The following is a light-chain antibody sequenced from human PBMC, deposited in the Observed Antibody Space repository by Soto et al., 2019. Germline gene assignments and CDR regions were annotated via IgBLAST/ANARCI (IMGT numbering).Light chain of an antibody. CDR1: SGSIASNY. J-gene: IGLJ2*01. V-gene: IGLV6-57*04. Sequence: NFMLTQPPSVSESPGKTVTISCTHTSGSIASNYVQWYQQRPGSAPTTVIYEDDQRPSWGPDRFSCSIDASSDSASLTISGLKTEDEAVYYCLSFASSNSLVFGGGTKLTVL. CDR3: LSFASSNSLV. CDR2: EDD.